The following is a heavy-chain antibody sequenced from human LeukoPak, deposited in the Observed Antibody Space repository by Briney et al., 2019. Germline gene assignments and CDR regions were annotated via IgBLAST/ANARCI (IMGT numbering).Heavy chain of an antibody. CDR2: ISAYNGNT. J-gene: IGHJ5*02. D-gene: IGHD3-22*01. Sequence: GASVKASCKASGYTFTSYGISWVRQAPGQGLEWMGWISAYNGNTNYAQKLQGRVTMTTETPTSTAYMELRSLRSDGTAVYYCARGGYYDSSGLVDLWGQGTLVTVSS. CDR1: GYTFTSYG. V-gene: IGHV1-18*01. CDR3: ARGGYYDSSGLVDL.